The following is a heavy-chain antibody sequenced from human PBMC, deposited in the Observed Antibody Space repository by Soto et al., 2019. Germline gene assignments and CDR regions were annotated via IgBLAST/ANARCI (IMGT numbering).Heavy chain of an antibody. V-gene: IGHV4-61*08. CDR2: IYYSGSN. CDR1: GGSVSTGVHY. CDR3: ARGYYASWYWFDR. J-gene: IGHJ2*01. Sequence: QVQLQESGPGLVKPSETLSLTCTVSVSGGSVSTGVHYWSWIRQPPGKGLEWIGYIYYSGSNNYTPSLKTRVTISVDTSKNQFSLKLTSVTAADTAVYYCARGYYASWYWFDRWGRGTLVTVSS. D-gene: IGHD6-13*01.